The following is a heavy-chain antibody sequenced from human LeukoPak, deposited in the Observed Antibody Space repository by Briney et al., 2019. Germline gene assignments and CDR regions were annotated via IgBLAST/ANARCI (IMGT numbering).Heavy chain of an antibody. Sequence: PGGSLRLSCAASGFTFSTHAMHWVRQAPGKGLEWAAVSSSDRSYLYYADSVKGRFTISRDNAKNSLYLQMNSLRAEDTAVYYCARNPGYSYGSGAFDIWGQGTMVTVSS. V-gene: IGHV3-21*01. CDR3: ARNPGYSYGSGAFDI. CDR2: SSSDRSYL. J-gene: IGHJ3*02. D-gene: IGHD5-18*01. CDR1: GFTFSTHA.